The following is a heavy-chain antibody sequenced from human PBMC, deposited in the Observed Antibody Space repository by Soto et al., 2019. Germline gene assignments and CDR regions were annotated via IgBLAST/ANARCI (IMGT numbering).Heavy chain of an antibody. Sequence: ASVKVSCKASGYTFTGYYMHWVRQAPGQGLEWMGWINPNSGGTNYAQKFQGWVTMTRDTSISTAYMELSRLRSDDTAVYYCASGSASYYYYGMDVWGQGTTVTVSS. J-gene: IGHJ6*02. CDR3: ASGSASYYYYGMDV. CDR2: INPNSGGT. CDR1: GYTFTGYY. V-gene: IGHV1-2*04. D-gene: IGHD3-10*01.